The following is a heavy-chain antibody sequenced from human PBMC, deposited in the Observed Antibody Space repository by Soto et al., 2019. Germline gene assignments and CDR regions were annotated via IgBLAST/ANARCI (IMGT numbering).Heavy chain of an antibody. Sequence: SDTLSLTCTLSGYSISSNYLTCILQPPGKGLERIGYIYYSGSTNYNPSLKSRVTISVDTSKSQFSLKLSSLTAADTAVYYCVRAQFGWYVDLWGRGILVNVSS. J-gene: IGHJ2*01. CDR2: IYYSGST. D-gene: IGHD3-10*01. CDR3: VRAQFGWYVDL. V-gene: IGHV4-59*01. CDR1: GYSISSNY.